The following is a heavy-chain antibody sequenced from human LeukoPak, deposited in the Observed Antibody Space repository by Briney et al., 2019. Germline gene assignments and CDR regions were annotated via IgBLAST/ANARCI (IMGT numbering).Heavy chain of an antibody. CDR2: IFQSGHT. CDR3: ARLMRITIFGVVREDNWFDP. J-gene: IGHJ5*02. CDR1: DYSISSGYY. D-gene: IGHD3-3*01. Sequence: SETLSLTCTVSDYSISSGYYWGWIRQPPGKGLEWTGSIFQSGHTYYSPSLKSRVTISVDTSNNRFSLKLSSVTAADTAVYYCARLMRITIFGVVREDNWFDPWGQGTLVTVSS. V-gene: IGHV4-38-2*02.